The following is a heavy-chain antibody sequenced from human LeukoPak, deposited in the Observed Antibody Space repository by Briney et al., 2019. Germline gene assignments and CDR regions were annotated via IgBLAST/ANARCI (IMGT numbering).Heavy chain of an antibody. CDR1: GFTVSSDY. V-gene: IGHV3-66*01. Sequence: GGSLRLSCVASGFTVSSDYMSWVRQAPGKGLEWVSVVYSDGNTYYADSVRGRFTISRDNSKNTVSLQMNRLRVEDTAVYYCARALWDYWGRGTLGTGPS. D-gene: IGHD3-16*01. CDR3: ARALWDY. CDR2: VYSDGNT. J-gene: IGHJ4*02.